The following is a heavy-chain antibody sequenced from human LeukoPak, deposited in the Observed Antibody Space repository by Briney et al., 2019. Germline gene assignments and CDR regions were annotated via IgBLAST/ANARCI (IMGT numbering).Heavy chain of an antibody. D-gene: IGHD5-12*01. Sequence: GGSLRLSCAASGFNFSSYAMSWVRQAPGKGLEWVSAISGSGGSTYYADSVKGRFTISRDNSKNTLYLQMNSLRAEDTAVYYCAKDLAYGGYGDFDYWGQGTLVTVSS. CDR3: AKDLAYGGYGDFDY. J-gene: IGHJ4*02. CDR2: ISGSGGST. CDR1: GFNFSSYA. V-gene: IGHV3-23*01.